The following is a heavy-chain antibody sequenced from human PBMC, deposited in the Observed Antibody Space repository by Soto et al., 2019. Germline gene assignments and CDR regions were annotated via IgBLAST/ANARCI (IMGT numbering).Heavy chain of an antibody. CDR3: ARDKYCGGDCQNGMDV. CDR2: INPSGGST. CDR1: GYTFTSYY. J-gene: IGHJ6*02. V-gene: IGHV1-46*01. D-gene: IGHD2-21*02. Sequence: ASVKVSCKASGYTFTSYYMHWVRQAPGQGLEWMGIINPSGGSTSYAQKFQGRVTMTRDTSTSTVYMELSSLRSEDTAVYYCARDKYCGGDCQNGMDVWGQGTTVTVSS.